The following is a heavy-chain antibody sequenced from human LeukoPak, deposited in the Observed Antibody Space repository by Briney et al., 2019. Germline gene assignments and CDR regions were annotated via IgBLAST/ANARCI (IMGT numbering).Heavy chain of an antibody. CDR1: GFTFSTSN. D-gene: IGHD2-8*02. V-gene: IGHV3-21*01. CDR2: ITSGSSYI. Sequence: PGGSLRLSCAASGFTFSTSNMNWVPQAPGKGLEWVSSITSGSSYIYYADSVKGRFTISRDNAKNSLYLQMNSLRAEDTAVYFCARDTGALDSWGQGTLVTVSS. J-gene: IGHJ4*02. CDR3: ARDTGALDS.